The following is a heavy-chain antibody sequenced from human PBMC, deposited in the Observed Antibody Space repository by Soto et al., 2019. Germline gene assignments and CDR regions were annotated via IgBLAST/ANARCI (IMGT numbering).Heavy chain of an antibody. CDR1: GVSFSDYS. V-gene: IGHV3-21*06. J-gene: IGHJ4*02. Sequence: EVQLVESGGGLVKPGGSLRLSCVVSGVSFSDYSMNWVRQAPGKGLEWVSLITGNSEYKYYAGSVKGRFTVSRDNAKNSLCLQMNSLTVEDTAVYYCARSGELLQTFDSWGQGTLVTVSS. D-gene: IGHD1-26*01. CDR3: ARSGELLQTFDS. CDR2: ITGNSEYK.